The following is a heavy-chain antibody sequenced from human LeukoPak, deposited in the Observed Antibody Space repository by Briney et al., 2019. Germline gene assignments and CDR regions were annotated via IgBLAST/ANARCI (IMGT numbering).Heavy chain of an antibody. CDR1: GDSISSYY. J-gene: IGHJ4*02. V-gene: IGHV4-59*01. CDR3: ATGYSSTWYYFDY. Sequence: PETLSLTCTVSGDSISSYYWSWIRQPPGKGLEWIGYIYHSGSTNYSPSLKSRVTISVDTSKSQFSLKLSSVTAADTAVYYCATGYSSTWYYFDYWGQGTLVTVSS. D-gene: IGHD6-13*01. CDR2: IYHSGST.